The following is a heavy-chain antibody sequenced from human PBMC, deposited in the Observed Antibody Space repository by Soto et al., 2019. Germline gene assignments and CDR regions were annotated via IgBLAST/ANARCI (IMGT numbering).Heavy chain of an antibody. V-gene: IGHV4-59*01. CDR3: ARATAFYGDYFNYFDY. CDR2: IYYSGST. Sequence: PSETLSLTCTVSGGSISSYYWSWIRQPPGKGLEWIGYIYYSGSTNYNPSLKSRVTISVDTSKNQFSLKLSSVTAADTAVYYCARATAFYGDYFNYFDYWGQGTRVTFSS. J-gene: IGHJ4*02. CDR1: GGSISSYY. D-gene: IGHD4-17*01.